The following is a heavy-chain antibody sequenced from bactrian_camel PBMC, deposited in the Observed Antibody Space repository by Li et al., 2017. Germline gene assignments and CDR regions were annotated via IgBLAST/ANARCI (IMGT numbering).Heavy chain of an antibody. J-gene: IGHJ4*01. CDR2: IYRGGVGT. D-gene: IGHD1*01. V-gene: IGHV3S40*01. CDR1: ENTYNTKW. Sequence: DVQLVESGGGSVQAGGSLRLSCTASENTYNTKWMGWFRQALGKEPKRVAAIYRGGVGTYYADSVKGRFTISQVRNTAYLQMDSLKPEDTAMYYCALDFISPLSGLGSCQRKFEYTYWGQGTQVTVS. CDR3: ALDFISPLSGLGSCQRKFEYTY.